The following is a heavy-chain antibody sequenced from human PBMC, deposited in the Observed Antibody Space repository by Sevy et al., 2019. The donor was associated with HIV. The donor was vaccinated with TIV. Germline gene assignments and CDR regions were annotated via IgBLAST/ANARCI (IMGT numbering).Heavy chain of an antibody. V-gene: IGHV3-21*01. J-gene: IGHJ1*01. Sequence: GGSLRLSCAASGFTFSSYSMNWVRQAPGKGLEWVSSISSSSSYIYYADSVKGRFTISRANAKNSLYLQMNSLRAEDTAVYYCARAYSSGWYGYFQHWGQGTLVTVSS. CDR2: ISSSSSYI. CDR1: GFTFSSYS. CDR3: ARAYSSGWYGYFQH. D-gene: IGHD6-19*01.